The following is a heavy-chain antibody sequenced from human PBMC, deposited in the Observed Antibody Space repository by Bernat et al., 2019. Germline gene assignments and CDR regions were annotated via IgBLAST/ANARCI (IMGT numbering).Heavy chain of an antibody. Sequence: QVQLVQSGAVVKKPGASVTISCKASGYTFPSYYIHWVRQAPGQGLEWMGIINPNGGSTNFAQKFQGRVTLTRDTSTSTVYMELSSLRSEDTAVYYCARGDYGDSPWDYWGQGTLVTVSS. CDR3: ARGDYGDSPWDY. CDR2: INPNGGST. V-gene: IGHV1-46*01. D-gene: IGHD4-17*01. CDR1: GYTFPSYY. J-gene: IGHJ4*02.